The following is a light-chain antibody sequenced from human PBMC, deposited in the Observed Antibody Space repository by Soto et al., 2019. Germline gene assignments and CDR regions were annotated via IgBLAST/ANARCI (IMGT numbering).Light chain of an antibody. CDR2: EGS. V-gene: IGLV2-23*01. CDR1: SSDVGSYNL. CDR3: CSYAGSIVYV. J-gene: IGLJ1*01. Sequence: QSVLTQPASVSGSPEQSITISCTGTSSDVGSYNLVSWYQQHPGKAPKLMIYEGSKRPSGVSNRFSGSKSGNTASLTISGLQAEDEADYYCCSYAGSIVYVFGTGTKVT.